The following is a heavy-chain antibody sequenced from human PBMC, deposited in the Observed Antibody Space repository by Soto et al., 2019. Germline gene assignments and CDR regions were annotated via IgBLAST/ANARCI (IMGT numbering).Heavy chain of an antibody. CDR1: GFTFSSYG. CDR2: ISYDGSNK. CDR3: ARGTTGMGMDV. J-gene: IGHJ6*02. V-gene: IGHV3-30*03. Sequence: QVQLVESGGGVVQPGRSLRLSCAASGFTFSSYGMHWVRQAPGKGLEWVAVISYDGSNKYYADSVKGRFTISRDKSKNTLYQQMNSLRAEDTAVYYWARGTTGMGMDVWGQGTTVTVSS. D-gene: IGHD1-7*01.